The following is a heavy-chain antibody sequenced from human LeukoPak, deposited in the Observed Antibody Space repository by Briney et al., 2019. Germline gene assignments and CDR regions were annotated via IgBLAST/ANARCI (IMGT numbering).Heavy chain of an antibody. CDR3: ARGDDYVWGSYRRRNAFDI. CDR1: GFTFDDYT. D-gene: IGHD3-16*02. V-gene: IGHV3-43*01. CDR2: ISWDGGDT. J-gene: IGHJ3*02. Sequence: QAGGSLRLSCAASGFTFDDYTMHWVRQAPGKGLEWVSLISWDGGDTYYADSVKGRFTISGDNSKNSLYLQMNSLRAEDTAVYYCARGDDYVWGSYRRRNAFDIWAKGQWSPSLQ.